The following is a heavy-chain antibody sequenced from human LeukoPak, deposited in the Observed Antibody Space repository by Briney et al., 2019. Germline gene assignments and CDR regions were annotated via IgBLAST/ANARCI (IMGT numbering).Heavy chain of an antibody. Sequence: PGGSLRLSCAASGFTFSSYSMNWVRQAPGKGLEWVSSISSSSSYIYYADSVKGRFTISRDNSKNTLFLQMNSLRAEDSAVYYCAKDSAEMATNYFDYWGQGTLVTVSS. CDR1: GFTFSSYS. CDR3: AKDSAEMATNYFDY. J-gene: IGHJ4*02. D-gene: IGHD5-24*01. V-gene: IGHV3-21*04. CDR2: ISSSSSYI.